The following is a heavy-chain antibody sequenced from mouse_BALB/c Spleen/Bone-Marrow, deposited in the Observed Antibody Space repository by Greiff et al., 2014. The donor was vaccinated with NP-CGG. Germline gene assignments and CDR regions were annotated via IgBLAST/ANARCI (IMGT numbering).Heavy chain of an antibody. CDR1: GYVFSTYW. D-gene: IGHD2-1*01. CDR2: IYPGDGDT. J-gene: IGHJ4*01. V-gene: IGHV1-80*01. CDR3: ARSGKGAMDY. Sequence: QVQLQQSGAELVRPGSSVMISCKASGYVFSTYWMNWVKQRPGQGLERIGQIYPGDGDTNYNGKFKDKVILTADKSSSTAYMQLSSLTSEDSAVYFCARSGKGAMDYWGQGTSVTVSS.